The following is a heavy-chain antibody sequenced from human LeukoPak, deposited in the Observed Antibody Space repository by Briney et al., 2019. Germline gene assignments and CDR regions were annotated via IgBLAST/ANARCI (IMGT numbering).Heavy chain of an antibody. D-gene: IGHD6-6*01. CDR1: GFTFTSRA. Sequence: GGSLRLSCAASGFTFTSRAMSWVRQAPGKGLEWVSAISGSGGSTYYADSVKGRFTISGDNSKNTLYLQMHSLRAEDTAVYYCAKTDLTIAARPLDYWGQGTLVTVSS. V-gene: IGHV3-23*01. CDR2: ISGSGGST. J-gene: IGHJ4*02. CDR3: AKTDLTIAARPLDY.